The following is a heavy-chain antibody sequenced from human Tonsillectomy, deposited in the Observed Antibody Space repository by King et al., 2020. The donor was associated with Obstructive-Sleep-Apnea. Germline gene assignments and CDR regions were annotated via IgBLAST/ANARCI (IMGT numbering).Heavy chain of an antibody. J-gene: IGHJ4*02. D-gene: IGHD6-13*01. CDR3: AKALGAYSSSWYLGY. CDR2: IRWNSGSI. V-gene: IGHV3-9*01. CDR1: GFTFDDYA. Sequence: VQLVESGGGLVQPGRALRLSCAASGFTFDDYAMHWVRQAPGKGLEWVSGIRWNSGSIGYADSVKGRFTISRDNAKNSLYLQMNSLRPEDTALYYCAKALGAYSSSWYLGYWGQGTLVTVSS.